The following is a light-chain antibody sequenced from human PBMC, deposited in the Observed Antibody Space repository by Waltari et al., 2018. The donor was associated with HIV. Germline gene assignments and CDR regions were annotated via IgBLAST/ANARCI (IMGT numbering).Light chain of an antibody. CDR2: DVS. V-gene: IGLV2-14*01. CDR3: SSYTTSSGI. J-gene: IGLJ1*01. CDR1: SSDVGGYNH. Sequence: QSALTQPASVSGSPGQSLTISCTGTSSDVGGYNHVSWYQQHPGKAPKLMIYDVSKRPSGVSNRFSGSKSGNTASLTISGLQAEDEADYYCSSYTTSSGIFGTGTKVTVL.